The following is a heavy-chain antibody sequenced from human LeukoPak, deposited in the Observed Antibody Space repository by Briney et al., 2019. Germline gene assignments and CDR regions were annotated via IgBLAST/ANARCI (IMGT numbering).Heavy chain of an antibody. CDR2: IWYDGSNK. D-gene: IGHD6-13*01. CDR1: GFTFSSYG. J-gene: IGHJ5*02. CDR3: ARDRSIAAAGWFDP. Sequence: LGGSLRLSCAASGFTFSSYGMHRVRQAPGKGVEWVAVIWYDGSNKYYADSVKGRFTISRDNSKNTLYLQMNSLRAEDRAVYYCARDRSIAAAGWFDPWGQGTLVTVSS. V-gene: IGHV3-33*01.